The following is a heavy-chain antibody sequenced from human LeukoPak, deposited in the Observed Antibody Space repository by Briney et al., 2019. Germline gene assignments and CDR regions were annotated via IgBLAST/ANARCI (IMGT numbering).Heavy chain of an antibody. CDR1: GFTFSSYS. V-gene: IGHV3-21*01. J-gene: IGHJ6*04. CDR2: INSGSSHI. D-gene: IGHD3-22*01. CDR3: ARGPTMKMDV. Sequence: SGGSLRLSCAASGFTFSSYSMNWVRQAPGKGLEWVSSINSGSSHIYYADSVKGRFTISRDNAKNSLYLQMNSLRVEDTAVYYCARGPTMKMDVWGKGTTVTVSS.